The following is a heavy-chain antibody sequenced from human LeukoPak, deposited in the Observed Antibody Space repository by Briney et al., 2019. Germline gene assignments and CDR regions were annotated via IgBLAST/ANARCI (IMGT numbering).Heavy chain of an antibody. Sequence: GGSLRLSCAASGFTFSSNYMSWVRQAPGKGLEWVSVIYSSGSTYYADSVKGRFTISRDNTKNTLYLQINSLRAEDTAVYYCAREGPALSGFIAVRPFDYWGQGTLVTVSS. V-gene: IGHV3-66*01. J-gene: IGHJ4*02. CDR1: GFTFSSNY. CDR2: IYSSGST. CDR3: AREGPALSGFIAVRPFDY. D-gene: IGHD6-19*01.